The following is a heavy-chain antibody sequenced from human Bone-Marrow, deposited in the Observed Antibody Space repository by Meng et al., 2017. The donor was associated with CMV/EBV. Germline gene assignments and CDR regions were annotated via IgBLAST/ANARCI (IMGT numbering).Heavy chain of an antibody. D-gene: IGHD3-22*01. V-gene: IGHV5-51*01. CDR3: ASSYYYDSSGYYWDAFDI. J-gene: IGHJ3*02. CDR2: IYPGDSDT. CDR1: GYSFTSYW. Sequence: KVSCKGSGYSFTSYWIGWVRQMPGKGLEWMGIIYPGDSDTRYSPSFQGQVTISADKSISTAYLQWSSLKASDTAMYYCASSYYYDSSGYYWDAFDIWGQGKMVTVSS.